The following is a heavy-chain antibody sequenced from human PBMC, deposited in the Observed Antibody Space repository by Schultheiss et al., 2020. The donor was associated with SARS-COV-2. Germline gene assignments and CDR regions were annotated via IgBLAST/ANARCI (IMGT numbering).Heavy chain of an antibody. CDR3: AKVGVGAYYFDY. J-gene: IGHJ4*02. CDR1: GFTFSSYA. V-gene: IGHV3-30*04. D-gene: IGHD1-26*01. CDR2: IWYDGSNK. Sequence: LSLTCAASGFTFSSYAMHWVRQAPGKGLEWVAVIWYDGSNKYYADSVKGRFTISRDNSKNTLYLQMNSLRAEDTAVYYCAKVGVGAYYFDYWGQGTLVTVSS.